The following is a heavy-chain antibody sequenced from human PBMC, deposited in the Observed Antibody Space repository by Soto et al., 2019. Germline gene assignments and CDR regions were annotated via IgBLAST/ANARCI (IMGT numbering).Heavy chain of an antibody. CDR1: GYTFTSYD. Sequence: QVQLVQSGAEVKKPGASVKVSCKASGYTFTSYDINWVRQATGQVLEWMGWMNPNSGNTGYAPKFRGQVTIHRKTSISTDYMELSSLRSEDTAVYYCARGRFLLRFLEWLYQNDYWGKGTMVTVSS. V-gene: IGHV1-8*01. J-gene: IGHJ4*02. CDR2: MNPNSGNT. D-gene: IGHD3-3*01. CDR3: ARGRFLLRFLEWLYQNDY.